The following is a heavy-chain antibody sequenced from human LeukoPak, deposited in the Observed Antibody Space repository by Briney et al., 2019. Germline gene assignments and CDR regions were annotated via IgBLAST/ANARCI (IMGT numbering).Heavy chain of an antibody. J-gene: IGHJ3*02. CDR3: ATRSKNDYVWGSYRPRDAFDI. CDR1: GYTFTSYD. Sequence: ASVKVSCKASGYTFTSYDINWVRQATGQGLEWMGRMNPNSGNTGYAQKFQGRVTMTRNTSISTAYMELSSLRSEDTAVYYCATRSKNDYVWGSYRPRDAFDIWGQGTMVTVSS. V-gene: IGHV1-8*01. CDR2: MNPNSGNT. D-gene: IGHD3-16*02.